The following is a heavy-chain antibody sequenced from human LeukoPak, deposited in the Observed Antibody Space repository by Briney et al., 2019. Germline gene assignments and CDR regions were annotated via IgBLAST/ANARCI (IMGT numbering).Heavy chain of an antibody. D-gene: IGHD6-13*01. CDR3: ARGYDQLLMAAADNWFDP. CDR1: GFTFNYYW. V-gene: IGHV3-7*01. J-gene: IGHJ5*02. CDR2: IKQDGSET. Sequence: PGGSLRLSCAASGFTFNYYWMSWVRQAPGKGLERVANIKQDGSETYYVDSVKGRFTISRDNAKNSLYLQMNSLRAEDTAVYYCARGYDQLLMAAADNWFDPWGQGTLVTVSS.